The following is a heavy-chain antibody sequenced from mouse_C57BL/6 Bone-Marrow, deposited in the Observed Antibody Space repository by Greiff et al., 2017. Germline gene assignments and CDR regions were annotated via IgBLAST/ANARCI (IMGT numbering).Heavy chain of an antibody. D-gene: IGHD2-13*01. V-gene: IGHV1-82*01. CDR2: IYPGDGDT. CDR1: GYAFSSSW. Sequence: QVQLQQSGPELVKPGASVKISCKASGYAFSSSWMNWVKQRPGKGLEWIGRIYPGDGDTNYNGKFKGKATLTADKSSSTAYMQLSSLTSEDSAVYFCARDDYVTYYFDYWGQGTTLTVSS. CDR3: ARDDYVTYYFDY. J-gene: IGHJ2*01.